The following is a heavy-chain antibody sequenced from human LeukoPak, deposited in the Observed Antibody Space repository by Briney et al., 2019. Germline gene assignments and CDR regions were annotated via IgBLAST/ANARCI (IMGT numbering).Heavy chain of an antibody. CDR2: INPNSGGT. J-gene: IGHJ4*02. V-gene: IGHV1-2*02. CDR3: ARIPSWDCSTTTCGSGGYCFDC. D-gene: IGHD2-2*01. CDR1: GYTFTYYY. Sequence: ASVKVSCKASGYTFTYYYLHWVRLPPGQGLEWLGWINPNSGGTKYVQSFQGRVTMTRDTSITTAYMELSSLRSDDTAVYFCARIPSWDCSTTTCGSGGYCFDCWGQGTLVTVSP.